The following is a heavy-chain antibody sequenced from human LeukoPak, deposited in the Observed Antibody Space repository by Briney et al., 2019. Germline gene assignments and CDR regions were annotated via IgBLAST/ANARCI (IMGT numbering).Heavy chain of an antibody. CDR2: IYYSGNT. Sequence: PSETLSLTCTVSGGSISSSFYYWGWIRQPPGEGLEWIGSIYYSGNTYYNPSLNSRVTISVDTSKNRFSLNLTSVTAADTAVYYCARLGQLAFDYWGQGTLVTVSS. CDR1: GGSISSSFYY. D-gene: IGHD6-13*01. J-gene: IGHJ4*02. V-gene: IGHV4-39*07. CDR3: ARLGQLAFDY.